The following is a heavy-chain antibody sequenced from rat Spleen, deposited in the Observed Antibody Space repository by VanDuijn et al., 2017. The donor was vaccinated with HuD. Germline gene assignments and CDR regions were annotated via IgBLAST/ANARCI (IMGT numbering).Heavy chain of an antibody. V-gene: IGHV5S13*01. CDR3: ARQGYTYDYFDY. Sequence: EVQLVEAGGGLVQPGRSMKLSCAASGITFSNFPMAWVRQAPTKGLEWVASISTGGGNTYYRDSVKGRFTISRDNAKNTQYLQMDSLRSEDTATYYCARQGYTYDYFDYWGQGTLVTVSS. CDR1: GITFSNFP. J-gene: IGHJ3*01. CDR2: ISTGGGNT. D-gene: IGHD1-4*01.